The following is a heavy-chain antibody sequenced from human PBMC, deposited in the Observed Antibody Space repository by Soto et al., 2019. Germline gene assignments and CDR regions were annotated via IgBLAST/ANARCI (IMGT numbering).Heavy chain of an antibody. CDR3: ARPLYSGSGSYYYGMDV. Sequence: EVQLVESGGGLVQPGGSLRLSCVVSGFIFSDHYMDWVRLAPGKGLEWVGRSRNKVNSYSTEYAASVIGRFTISRDDSRKSLFLQMNSLKTEDTAVYYCARPLYSGSGSYYYGMDVWGQGTTVTVSS. J-gene: IGHJ6*02. CDR2: SRNKVNSYST. CDR1: GFIFSDHY. V-gene: IGHV3-72*01. D-gene: IGHD3-10*01.